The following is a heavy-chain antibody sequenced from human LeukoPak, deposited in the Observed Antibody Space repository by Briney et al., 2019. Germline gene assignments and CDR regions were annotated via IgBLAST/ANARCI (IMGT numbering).Heavy chain of an antibody. D-gene: IGHD3-3*01. CDR1: GFTFSSYS. V-gene: IGHV3-21*01. J-gene: IGHJ4*02. CDR3: GRETWEKYNDFWSGYVTD. CDR2: ISSSSSYI. Sequence: GGSLRLSCAASGFTFSSYSMNWVRQAPGKGLEWVSSISSSSSYIYYADPVKGRFTISRDNAKNSLYLQMNSLTAEDTAVYYCGRETWEKYNDFWSGYVTDWGQGILVTISS.